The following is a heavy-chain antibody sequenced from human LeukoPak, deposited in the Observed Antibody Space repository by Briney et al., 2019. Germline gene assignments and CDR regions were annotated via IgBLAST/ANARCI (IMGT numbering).Heavy chain of an antibody. D-gene: IGHD2-15*01. J-gene: IGHJ4*02. CDR3: ARVGNGRSWDY. V-gene: IGHV3-23*01. CDR1: GLNVISNF. CDR2: IRGTGSRT. Sequence: GGSLRLSCAASGLNVISNFISWVRQAPGKGLEWVSGIRGTGSRTDYADSVKGRFTISRDNAKNSLYLQMNSLRDDDTAVYYCARVGNGRSWDYWGQGTLVSVSS.